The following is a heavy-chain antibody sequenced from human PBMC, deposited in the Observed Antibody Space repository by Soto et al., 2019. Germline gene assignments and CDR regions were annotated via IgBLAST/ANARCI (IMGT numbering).Heavy chain of an antibody. CDR1: GFTFSSYG. CDR2: IWYDGSNK. V-gene: IGHV3-33*01. CDR3: ARDGAGYSSGWYQRGGFDY. D-gene: IGHD6-19*01. J-gene: IGHJ4*02. Sequence: QVQLVESGGGVVQPGRSLRLSCAASGFTFSSYGMHWVRQAPGKGLEWVAVIWYDGSNKYYADSVKGRFTISRDNSNNALYLQMNSLRAEDTAVYYCARDGAGYSSGWYQRGGFDYWGQGTLVTVSS.